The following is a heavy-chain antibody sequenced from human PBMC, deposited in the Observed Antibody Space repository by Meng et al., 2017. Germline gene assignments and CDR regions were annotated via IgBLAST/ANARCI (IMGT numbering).Heavy chain of an antibody. D-gene: IGHD1-26*01. J-gene: IGHJ4*02. Sequence: QIQLQQSGPGLVKPAQPLSLICAISGGSFSSNSAAWNWIRQAPARGLEWLGRAYYRSKWYHDYAESVKSRISIDPDTSKNQFSLQLRSVTPEDSAVYYCARGSYSFDSWGQRTLVTVSS. CDR3: ARGSYSFDS. CDR2: AYYRSKWYH. V-gene: IGHV6-1*01. CDR1: GGSFSSNSAA.